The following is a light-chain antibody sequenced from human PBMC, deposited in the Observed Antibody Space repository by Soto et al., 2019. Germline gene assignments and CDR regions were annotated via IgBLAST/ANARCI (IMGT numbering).Light chain of an antibody. J-gene: IGLJ3*02. CDR3: GTWDSSLSAGWV. V-gene: IGLV1-51*02. Sequence: QSVWTQPPSVSAAPRQKVTISCSGRSSNIGNNYVSWYQQLPGTAPKLLIYENNKRPSGIPDRFSGSKSGTSATLGITGLQTGDEADYYCGTWDSSLSAGWVFGGGTKLTVL. CDR1: SSNIGNNY. CDR2: ENN.